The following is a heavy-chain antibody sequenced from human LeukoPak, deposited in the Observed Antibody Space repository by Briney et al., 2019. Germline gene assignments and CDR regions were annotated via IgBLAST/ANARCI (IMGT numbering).Heavy chain of an antibody. CDR1: GGSISSSSYY. D-gene: IGHD6-13*01. CDR2: IYYSGST. CDR3: ARQWGSSWSGWFDP. J-gene: IGHJ5*02. V-gene: IGHV4-39*01. Sequence: PSETLSLTCTVSGGSISSSSYYWGWIRQPPGKGLEWIGSIYYSGSTYYNPSLKSRVTISVDTSKNQFSLKLSSVTAADTAVYYCARQWGSSWSGWFDPWGQGTLVTVSS.